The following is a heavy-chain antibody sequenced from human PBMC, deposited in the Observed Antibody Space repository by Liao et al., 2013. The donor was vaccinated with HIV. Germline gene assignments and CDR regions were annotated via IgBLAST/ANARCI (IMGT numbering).Heavy chain of an antibody. CDR1: RGSISGYY. CDR3: ARVSDFWSGYYTGFDY. CDR2: INLSGST. D-gene: IGHD3-3*01. J-gene: IGHJ4*02. Sequence: QVQLQQWGGGLLKPSETLSLTCAVYRGSISGYYWSWIRQPPGKGLEWIGEINLSGSTNYNPSLKSRVTISVDTSKKQFSLKLTSVTAADTAVYYCARVSDFWSGYYTGFDYWGQGTLVTVSS. V-gene: IGHV4-34*01.